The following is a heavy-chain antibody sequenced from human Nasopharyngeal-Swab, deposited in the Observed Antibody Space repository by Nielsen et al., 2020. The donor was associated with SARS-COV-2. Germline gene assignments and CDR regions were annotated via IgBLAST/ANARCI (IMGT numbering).Heavy chain of an antibody. CDR3: AKGGMPGFELWFGETGGAFDI. D-gene: IGHD3-10*01. CDR2: ISGSGGST. CDR1: GFTFSSYA. Sequence: SLTISCAASGFTFSSYAMSWVRHAPGKGLEWASDISGSGGSTYYADSVKGRFTISRDNSKNTLYLQMNSLRAEDTAVYYCAKGGMPGFELWFGETGGAFDIWGQGTMVTVSS. V-gene: IGHV3-23*01. J-gene: IGHJ3*02.